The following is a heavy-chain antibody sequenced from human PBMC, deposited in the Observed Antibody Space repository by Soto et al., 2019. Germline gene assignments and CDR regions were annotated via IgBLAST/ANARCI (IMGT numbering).Heavy chain of an antibody. V-gene: IGHV1-18*01. CDR3: VMVDNYVTPTPQDV. J-gene: IGHJ6*02. Sequence: ASVKVSCKASGYTFTSYGISWVRQAPGQGLEWMGWISAYNGNTNYATKIQGRLTMTTDTSTSTAYMDLGSLTSDDTAVYYCVMVDNYVTPTPQDVWGQGTTVTVS. CDR2: ISAYNGNT. D-gene: IGHD3-16*01. CDR1: GYTFTSYG.